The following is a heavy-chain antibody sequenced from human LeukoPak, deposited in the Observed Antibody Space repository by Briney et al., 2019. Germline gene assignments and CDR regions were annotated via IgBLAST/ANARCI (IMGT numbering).Heavy chain of an antibody. CDR1: GGSISSGGYS. CDR2: IYHSGST. D-gene: IGHD4-23*01. J-gene: IGHJ3*02. V-gene: IGHV4-30-2*01. CDR3: ARVNGGNGGFAFDI. Sequence: PSQTLSLTCAVSGGSISSGGYSWSWIRQPPGKGLEWIVYIYHSGSTYYNPSLKSRVTISVDRSKNQFSLKLSSVTAADTAVYYCARVNGGNGGFAFDIWGQGTMVTVSS.